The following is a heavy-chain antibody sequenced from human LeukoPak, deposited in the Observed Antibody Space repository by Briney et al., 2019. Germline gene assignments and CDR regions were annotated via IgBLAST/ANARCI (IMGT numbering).Heavy chain of an antibody. V-gene: IGHV3-21*01. Sequence: GGSLRLSCVASGFSFSRYSMNWVRQAPGKGLEWVSSMSISTSTFIYYADSVKGRFTISRDNAKNTLYLQMNSLRAEDTAVYSCARDPFNSGGDLICSHSTMDAWGKG. CDR2: MSISTSTFI. D-gene: IGHD2-15*01. CDR1: GFSFSRYS. J-gene: IGHJ6*03. CDR3: ARDPFNSGGDLICSHSTMDA.